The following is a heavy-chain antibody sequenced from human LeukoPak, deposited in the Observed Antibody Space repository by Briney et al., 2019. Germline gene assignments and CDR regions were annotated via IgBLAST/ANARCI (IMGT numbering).Heavy chain of an antibody. CDR2: INEDGSTT. D-gene: IGHD1-26*01. CDR1: GFTFSSNW. J-gene: IGHJ4*02. V-gene: IGHV3-74*01. CDR3: VRDLGGRSGH. Sequence: GGSLRLSCAASGFTFSSNWVHWVRQAPGKGLVWVSRINEDGSTTNYADSVKGRSTIFRDNAKNTLYLQMNSLRAEDTAVYYCVRDLGGRSGHWGQGTLVTVSS.